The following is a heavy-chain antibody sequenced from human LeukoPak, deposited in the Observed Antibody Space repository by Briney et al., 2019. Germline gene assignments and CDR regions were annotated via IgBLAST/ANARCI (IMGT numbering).Heavy chain of an antibody. D-gene: IGHD3-22*01. V-gene: IGHV3-23*01. CDR1: GFTFSSYA. CDR3: AKWTYYDSSGYSSAFDY. Sequence: QSGGSLRLSCAASGFTFSSYAMSWVRQAPGKGLEWVSAISGSGGSTYYADSVKGRFTISRDNSKNTLYLQMNSLRAEDTAVYYCAKWTYYDSSGYSSAFDYWGQGTLVTVSS. CDR2: ISGSGGST. J-gene: IGHJ4*02.